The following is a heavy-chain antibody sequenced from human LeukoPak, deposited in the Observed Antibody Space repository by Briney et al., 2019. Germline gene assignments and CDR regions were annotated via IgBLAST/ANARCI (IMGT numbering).Heavy chain of an antibody. J-gene: IGHJ4*02. CDR2: IYYSGST. CDR3: ARRHSSRPIDY. D-gene: IGHD6-13*01. Sequence: PSETLSLTCTVSGGSISSYYWSWIRQPPGKGLEWIGFIYYSGSTNYNPSLKSRVTISVDTSKNQFSLKLSSVTAADTAVYYCARRHSSRPIDYWGQGTLVTVSS. V-gene: IGHV4-59*12. CDR1: GGSISSYY.